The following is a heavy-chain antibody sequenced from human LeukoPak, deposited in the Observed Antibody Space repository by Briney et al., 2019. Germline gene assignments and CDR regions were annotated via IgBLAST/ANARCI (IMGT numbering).Heavy chain of an antibody. CDR1: GYTFTGYY. V-gene: IGHV1-2*02. J-gene: IGHJ3*02. CDR2: INPNSGGT. Sequence: GASVKVSCKASGYTFTGYYMHWVRQAPGQGLEWMGWINPNSGGTNYAQKFQGRVTMTRDTSISTAYMELSRLRSDDTAVYYCARGPAEVGWFGESAFDIWGQGTMVTVSS. CDR3: ARGPAEVGWFGESAFDI. D-gene: IGHD3-10*01.